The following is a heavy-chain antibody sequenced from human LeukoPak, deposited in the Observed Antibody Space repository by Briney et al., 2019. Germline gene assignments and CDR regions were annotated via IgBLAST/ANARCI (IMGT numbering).Heavy chain of an antibody. CDR1: GFTFSSYG. V-gene: IGHV3-30*02. CDR3: AKVGTDSSGYSCDY. Sequence: GGSLRLSCAASGFTFSSYGMHWVRQAPGKGLEWVAFIWYDGSNKFYADSVKGRFTISRDNSKNTLYLQMNSLRAEDTAVYYCAKVGTDSSGYSCDYWGQGTLVTVSS. J-gene: IGHJ4*02. D-gene: IGHD3-22*01. CDR2: IWYDGSNK.